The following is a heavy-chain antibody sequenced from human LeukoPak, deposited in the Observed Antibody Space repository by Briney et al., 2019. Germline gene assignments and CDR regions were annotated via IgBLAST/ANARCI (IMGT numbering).Heavy chain of an antibody. D-gene: IGHD2-15*01. J-gene: IGHJ6*03. CDR2: IRGVGYST. V-gene: IGHV3-23*01. Sequence: GVSLRLSCAASGFTFSNYAMKWVRQSPGKGLEWVSTIRGVGYSTYDAESVQGRFTMSRDNSKNTVYLQMNSLRVEDTAIYYCAKRADGCSGVSCYYYYMDVWGKGTTVTVSS. CDR3: AKRADGCSGVSCYYYYMDV. CDR1: GFTFSNYA.